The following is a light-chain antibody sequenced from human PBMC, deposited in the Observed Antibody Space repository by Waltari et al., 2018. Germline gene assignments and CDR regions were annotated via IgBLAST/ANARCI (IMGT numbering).Light chain of an antibody. CDR3: QQYYSTMYT. Sequence: DIVMTQSPDSLGVSLGERATINCKSSQNLLYSSDNKNYLAWYQQQPGQPPKLLISWASTRESGVPDRFSGSGSGTDFTLTISSLQAEDVAVYYCQQYYSTMYTFGQGTKLEIK. J-gene: IGKJ2*01. CDR2: WAS. V-gene: IGKV4-1*01. CDR1: QNLLYSSDNKNY.